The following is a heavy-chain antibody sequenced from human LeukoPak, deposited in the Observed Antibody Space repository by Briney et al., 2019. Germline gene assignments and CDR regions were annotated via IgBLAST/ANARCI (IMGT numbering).Heavy chain of an antibody. CDR2: ISYDGSNK. Sequence: PGGSLRLSCAASGFIFSTYGMHWVRQAPGKGLEWVAVISYDGSNKYYADSVKGRFTISRDNSKNTLYLQMNSLRAEDTAVYYCARGDSSGWDLVSYYYGMDVWSQGTTVTVSS. D-gene: IGHD6-19*01. V-gene: IGHV3-30*19. CDR3: ARGDSSGWDLVSYYYGMDV. J-gene: IGHJ6*02. CDR1: GFIFSTYG.